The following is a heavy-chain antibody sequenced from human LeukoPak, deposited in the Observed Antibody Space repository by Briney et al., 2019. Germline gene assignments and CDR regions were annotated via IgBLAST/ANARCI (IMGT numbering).Heavy chain of an antibody. CDR3: ARHEGTSGWPFDY. V-gene: IGHV4-39*01. Sequence: SETLSLTCTVSGDSISSSSYFWGWIRQPPGKGLEWIGSIYNSGSTYYNPSLKSRVTISVDTSKNQFSLKLSSVTAADTAVYYCARHEGTSGWPFDYWGQGTLVTVSS. D-gene: IGHD6-19*01. J-gene: IGHJ4*02. CDR2: IYNSGST. CDR1: GDSISSSSYF.